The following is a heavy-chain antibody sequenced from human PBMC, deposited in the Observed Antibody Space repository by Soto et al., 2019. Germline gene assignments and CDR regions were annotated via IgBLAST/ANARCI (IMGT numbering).Heavy chain of an antibody. CDR1: GYTLRNYG. V-gene: IGHV1-18*01. CDR2: VSGYNRNT. Sequence: QVQLVQSGLEVKMPGASVKLSFKASGYTLRNYGVTWVRQVPGQGLEWIGWVSGYNRNTNYAQKFEDRVIMTTDTSTSTAYMELRTLRSDDTGMYFCARERQWEPIIYWGQGTPLTVS. J-gene: IGHJ4*02. CDR3: ARERQWEPIIY. D-gene: IGHD1-26*01.